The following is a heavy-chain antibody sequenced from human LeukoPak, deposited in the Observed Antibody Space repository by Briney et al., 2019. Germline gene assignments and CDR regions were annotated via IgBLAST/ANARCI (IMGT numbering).Heavy chain of an antibody. J-gene: IGHJ5*01. CDR3: ARAHIVATIAGGLPLDS. D-gene: IGHD5-12*01. Sequence: PSETLSLTCTVSGDSISSYYWSWLRQPPREGLEWNGYIYYSGSTNYYPSLKNRVTISIDTSKNQSSLKLSSVTAADTAVDYCARAHIVATIAGGLPLDSWGQGTLVTVSS. CDR1: GDSISSYY. V-gene: IGHV4-59*01. CDR2: IYYSGST.